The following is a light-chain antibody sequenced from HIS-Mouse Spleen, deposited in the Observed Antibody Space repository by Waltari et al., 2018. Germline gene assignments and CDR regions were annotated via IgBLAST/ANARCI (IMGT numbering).Light chain of an antibody. CDR2: SNN. CDR1: SSNIGSYT. Sequence: QSVLTQPPSASGTPGQRVTIPCSGSSSNIGSYTVNWYQQLPGTAPKLHIYSNNQRPSGVPDRFSGSKSGTSASLAISGLQSEDEADYYCAAWDDSLNGYVFGTGTKVTVL. CDR3: AAWDDSLNGYV. V-gene: IGLV1-44*01. J-gene: IGLJ1*01.